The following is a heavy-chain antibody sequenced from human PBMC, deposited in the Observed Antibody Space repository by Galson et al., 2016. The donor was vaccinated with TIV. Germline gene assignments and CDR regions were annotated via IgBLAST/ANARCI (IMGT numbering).Heavy chain of an antibody. J-gene: IGHJ4*02. CDR3: AHGSCWLLDY. D-gene: IGHD6-19*01. CDR2: IYWDDQK. V-gene: IGHV2-5*02. CDR1: GFSLASTAVG. Sequence: PALVTPTQTLTLTCSFSGFSLASTAVGVGWVRQPPGEALDWLGLIYWDDQKWYRPSLQNRMTITKDTSKNHVVLTLTNLEPADTGTYYCAHGSCWLLDYWGQGILVTVSS.